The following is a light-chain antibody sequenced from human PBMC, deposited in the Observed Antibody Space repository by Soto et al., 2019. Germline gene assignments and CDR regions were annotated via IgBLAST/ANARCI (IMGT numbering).Light chain of an antibody. CDR3: QQSYSTPYT. CDR2: VAS. CDR1: QSIRNY. V-gene: IGKV1-39*01. J-gene: IGKJ2*01. Sequence: DIQMTQSPSSLSASVGDRVTITCRASQSIRNYVKWYQQKPGKAPKFLIYVASTLQSGVPSRFSGSGSGTDFTLTISSLQPEDFATYYCQQSYSTPYTFGPGTKLEIK.